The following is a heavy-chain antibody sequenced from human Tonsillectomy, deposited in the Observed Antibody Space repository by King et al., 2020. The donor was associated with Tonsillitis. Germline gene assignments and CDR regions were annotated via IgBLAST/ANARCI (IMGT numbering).Heavy chain of an antibody. CDR2: IRFDGSNK. Sequence: VQLVESGGGVVQPGGSLRLSCAASGFTFSSYGMHWVRQAPGKGLEWVAFIRFDGSNKYYADSVKGRFTISRDNSKNTLYLQMNSLRAEDSAVYYSAKDGFYYGSGSHYYFDSWGQGTLVTVSS. J-gene: IGHJ4*02. CDR3: AKDGFYYGSGSHYYFDS. CDR1: GFTFSSYG. V-gene: IGHV3-30*02. D-gene: IGHD3-10*01.